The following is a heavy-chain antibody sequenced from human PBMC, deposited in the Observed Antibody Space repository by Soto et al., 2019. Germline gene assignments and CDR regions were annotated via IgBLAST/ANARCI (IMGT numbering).Heavy chain of an antibody. D-gene: IGHD6-13*01. Sequence: GGSLRLSCAASGFTFSSYGMHWVRQAPGKGLEWVAVIWYDGNNKYYADSVKGRFTISRDNSKNTLYLQMNSLRAEDTAVYYCARDISHRGSSWYYYYYMDVWGKGTTVTVSS. CDR3: ARDISHRGSSWYYYYYMDV. CDR2: IWYDGNNK. CDR1: GFTFSSYG. J-gene: IGHJ6*03. V-gene: IGHV3-33*01.